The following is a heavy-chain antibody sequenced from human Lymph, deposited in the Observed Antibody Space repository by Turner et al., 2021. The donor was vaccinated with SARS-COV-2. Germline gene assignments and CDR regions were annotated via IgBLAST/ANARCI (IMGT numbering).Heavy chain of an antibody. CDR2: ISGSGGST. D-gene: IGHD3-16*01. CDR3: ANLYPTVSWEFPYGMDV. Sequence: EVQRLESGGGLVQPGGSLVLSGAASGFTFNNYAMSWVRQAPGKGLEWVSTISGSGGSTYYADSVKGRFIISRDNSKNTLYLQMNSLRAEDTAVYYCANLYPTVSWEFPYGMDVWGQGTTVTVSS. CDR1: GFTFNNYA. V-gene: IGHV3-23*01. J-gene: IGHJ6*02.